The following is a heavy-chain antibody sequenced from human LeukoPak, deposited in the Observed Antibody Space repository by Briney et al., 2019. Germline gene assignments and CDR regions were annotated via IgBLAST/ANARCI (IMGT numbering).Heavy chain of an antibody. Sequence: SQTLSLTCAISGDSVSSNSAAWNWIRQSPSRGLEWLGRTYYRPKWYNDYAVSVKSRITINPDTSKNQFSLQLNSVTPEDTAVYYCARSVNYSSSWYFYYYYYMDVWGKGTTVTISS. D-gene: IGHD6-13*01. CDR3: ARSVNYSSSWYFYYYYYMDV. CDR1: GDSVSSNSAA. J-gene: IGHJ6*03. CDR2: TYYRPKWYN. V-gene: IGHV6-1*01.